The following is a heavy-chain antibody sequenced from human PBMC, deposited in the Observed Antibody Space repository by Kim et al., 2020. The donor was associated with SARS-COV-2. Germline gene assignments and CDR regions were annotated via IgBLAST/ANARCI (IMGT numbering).Heavy chain of an antibody. CDR3: ARAKNDAFDI. Sequence: KYDADSVKGRFTISRDNAKNSLYLQMNSLRAEDTAVYYCARAKNDAFDIWGQGTMVTVSS. CDR2: K. J-gene: IGHJ3*02. V-gene: IGHV3-11*04.